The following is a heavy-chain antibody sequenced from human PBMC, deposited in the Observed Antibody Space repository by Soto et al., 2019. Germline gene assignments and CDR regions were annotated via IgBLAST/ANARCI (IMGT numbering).Heavy chain of an antibody. D-gene: IGHD2-2*01. CDR2: MYHSGST. CDR3: ATVPAY. V-gene: IGHV4-30-2*01. J-gene: IGHJ4*02. CDR1: WGSIRGGGGS. Sequence: ASVTKSLSCAVAWGSIRGGGGSWSWIRQPPGKGLEWIGYMYHSGSTYYNPSLKSRVTISIDRSKNQFSLKLSSVTSADTDVYYCATVPAYWGKGILVTVSS.